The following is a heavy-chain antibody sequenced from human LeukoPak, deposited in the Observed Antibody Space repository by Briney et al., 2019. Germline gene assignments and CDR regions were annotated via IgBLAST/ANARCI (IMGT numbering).Heavy chain of an antibody. V-gene: IGHV1-69-2*01. CDR2: VDPEDGET. CDR1: GGTFSSYT. D-gene: IGHD2-2*01. J-gene: IGHJ4*02. CDR3: EMSPRVVPAAMRDFDY. Sequence: ASVKVSCKASGGTFSSYTISWVQQAPGKGLEWMGLVDPEDGETIYAEKFQGRVTITADTSTDTAYMELSSLRSEDTAVYYCEMSPRVVPAAMRDFDYWGQGTLVTVSS.